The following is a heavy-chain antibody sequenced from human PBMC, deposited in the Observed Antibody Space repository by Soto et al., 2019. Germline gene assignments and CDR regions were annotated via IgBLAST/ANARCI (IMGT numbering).Heavy chain of an antibody. J-gene: IGHJ4*02. CDR3: ARESGYDILTGYYIDY. V-gene: IGHV4-31*03. CDR1: SVSISSGGYY. Sequence: QVQLQESGPGLVKPSQTLSLTCTVSSVSISSGGYYWSWIRQHPGKGLEWIGYIYYSGSTYYNRSLKSRVTISVDTSKNQFSLKLSSVTAADTAVYYCARESGYDILTGYYIDYWGQGTLVTVSS. CDR2: IYYSGST. D-gene: IGHD3-9*01.